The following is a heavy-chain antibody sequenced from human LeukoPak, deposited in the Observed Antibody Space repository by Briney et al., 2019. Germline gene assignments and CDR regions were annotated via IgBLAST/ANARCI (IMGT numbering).Heavy chain of an antibody. V-gene: IGHV4-4*09. Sequence: SETLSLTCTVSGGSISSYYWSWIRQPPGKGLEWIGYIYTSGSTNYNPSLKSRVTISVDTSKNQFSLRLSSVTAADTAVYYCASRHYDFWSGYYHKPDNYYYMDVWGKGTTATDCS. D-gene: IGHD3-3*01. J-gene: IGHJ6*03. CDR3: ASRHYDFWSGYYHKPDNYYYMDV. CDR2: IYTSGST. CDR1: GGSISSYY.